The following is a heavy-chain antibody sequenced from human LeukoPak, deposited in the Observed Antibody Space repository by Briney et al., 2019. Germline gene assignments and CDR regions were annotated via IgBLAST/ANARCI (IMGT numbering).Heavy chain of an antibody. CDR3: AKVARLGPGDY. V-gene: IGHV3-23*01. CDR1: GFTVNSNY. D-gene: IGHD3-10*01. CDR2: ISGSGGST. J-gene: IGHJ4*02. Sequence: GGSLRLSCAASGFTVNSNYMSWVRQAPGKGLEWVSAISGSGGSTYYADSVKGRFTISRDNSKNTLYLQMNSLKAEDTAVYYCAKVARLGPGDYWGQGTLVTVSS.